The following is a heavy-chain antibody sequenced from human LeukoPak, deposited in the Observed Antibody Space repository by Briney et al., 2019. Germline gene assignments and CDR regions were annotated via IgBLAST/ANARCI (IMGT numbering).Heavy chain of an antibody. V-gene: IGHV1-69*13. CDR2: IIPIFGTA. D-gene: IGHD6-6*01. CDR3: ARDREKNIAARRYYYYYYGMDV. J-gene: IGHJ6*02. Sequence: ASVKVSCKASGGTFSSYAISWVRQAPGQGLEWMGGIIPIFGTANYAQKFQGRVTITADESTSTAYMELSSLRSEDTAVYYCARDREKNIAARRYYYYYYGMDVWGQGTTVTVSS. CDR1: GGTFSSYA.